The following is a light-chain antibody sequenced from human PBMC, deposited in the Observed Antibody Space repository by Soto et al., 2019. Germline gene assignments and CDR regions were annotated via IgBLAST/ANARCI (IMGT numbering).Light chain of an antibody. J-gene: IGLJ3*02. CDR2: DVT. CDR3: CSHAGGSSWV. V-gene: IGLV2-11*01. CDR1: SGDVGAYDR. Sequence: QSVLTQPRSVSGSPGQSVTISCTGTSGDVGAYDRVSWYQHHPTKAPKLIIYDVTNRPSGVPYRFSGSESGSTASLTISGLQAEDEADYYCCSHAGGSSWVFGGGTKLTVL.